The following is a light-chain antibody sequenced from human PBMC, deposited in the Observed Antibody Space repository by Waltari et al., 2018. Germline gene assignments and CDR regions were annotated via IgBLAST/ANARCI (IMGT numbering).Light chain of an antibody. CDR1: QSVSSSY. J-gene: IGKJ2*01. CDR3: QQYGSSPRT. CDR2: GAS. V-gene: IGKV3-20*01. Sequence: EIVLTQSPGTLSLSPGARATLPCRASQSVSSSYLAWYQQKPGQAPRLLIYGASSRATGIPDRFSGSGSVTDFTLTISRLEPEDFAVYYCQQYGSSPRTFGQGTKLEIK.